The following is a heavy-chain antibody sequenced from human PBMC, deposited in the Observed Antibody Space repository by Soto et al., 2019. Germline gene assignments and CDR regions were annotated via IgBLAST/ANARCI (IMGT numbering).Heavy chain of an antibody. CDR3: ARGVTRYQLLTYYYGMDV. Sequence: PSETLSLTCTVPGDSISRSSYFWGWIRQPPGRGLEWIGSIYYGGSTYYNPSLKSRATISVDTSKNQFSLKLSSVTAADTAVYYCARGVTRYQLLTYYYGMDVWGQGTTVTAP. D-gene: IGHD2-2*01. CDR1: GDSISRSSYF. J-gene: IGHJ6*02. V-gene: IGHV4-39*07. CDR2: IYYGGST.